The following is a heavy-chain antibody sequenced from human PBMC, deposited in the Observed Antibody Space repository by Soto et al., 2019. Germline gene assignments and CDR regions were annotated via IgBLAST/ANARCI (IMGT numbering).Heavy chain of an antibody. CDR2: IYYSGST. Sequence: AETLALTCIVPVDSISIRSYYWGWIRQPPGKGLEWIGSIYYSGSTYNNPSLRSRVSISVDTSKDQFSLKLKSVTAADTALYFCARQRTSVVTKAYFDVWGPGSMVTVSS. CDR3: ARQRTSVVTKAYFDV. V-gene: IGHV4-39*01. CDR1: VDSISIRSYY. J-gene: IGHJ4*02. D-gene: IGHD2-21*02.